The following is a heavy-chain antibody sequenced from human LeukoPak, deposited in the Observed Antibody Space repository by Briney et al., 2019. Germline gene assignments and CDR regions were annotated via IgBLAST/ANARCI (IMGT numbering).Heavy chain of an antibody. J-gene: IGHJ2*01. V-gene: IGHV4-59*01. Sequence: TPSETLSLTCTVSGGSISSYYWSWIRPPPGKGLEWIGYIYYSGSTNYNPSLKSRVTISVDTSKNQFSLKLSSVTAADTAVYYCASSGYDFWSGYSSNWYFDLWGRGTLVTVSS. CDR1: GGSISSYY. CDR3: ASSGYDFWSGYSSNWYFDL. CDR2: IYYSGST. D-gene: IGHD3-3*01.